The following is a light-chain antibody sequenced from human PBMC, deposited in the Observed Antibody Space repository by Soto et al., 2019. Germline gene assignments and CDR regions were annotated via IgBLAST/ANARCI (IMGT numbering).Light chain of an antibody. J-gene: IGKJ4*01. CDR1: QGISSR. V-gene: IGKV1-12*01. CDR2: AAS. Sequence: DIPMTQSPSSVSASVGDRVTITCRASQGISSRLAWYQQKPGKAPNLLIYAASSLQSGVPSRFGGSGSETDFTLTIGSLQPEDFATYYCQQSNSFPLTFGGGTKVEIK. CDR3: QQSNSFPLT.